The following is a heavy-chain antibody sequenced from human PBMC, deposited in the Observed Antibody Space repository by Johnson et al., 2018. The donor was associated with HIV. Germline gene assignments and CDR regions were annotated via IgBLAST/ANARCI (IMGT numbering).Heavy chain of an antibody. J-gene: IGHJ3*02. CDR3: ARDQGSSSSGGPDAFDI. Sequence: QVQLVESGGGLVKPGGSLKLSCAASGFTFSDYYMSWIRQAPGQGLEWVSYISSSGSSIYYADSVKGRFTISRDHAKNSLYLQMNSLRPEDTAVYYCARDQGSSSSGGPDAFDIWGQGTMVTVSS. CDR2: ISSSGSSI. CDR1: GFTFSDYY. V-gene: IGHV3-11*04. D-gene: IGHD6-6*01.